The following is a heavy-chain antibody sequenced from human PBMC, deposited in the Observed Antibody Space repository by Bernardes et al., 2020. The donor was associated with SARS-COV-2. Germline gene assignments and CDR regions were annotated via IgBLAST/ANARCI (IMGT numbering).Heavy chain of an antibody. V-gene: IGHV3-23*01. CDR3: VKDSGVAATPGGWFDP. D-gene: IGHD2-15*01. CDR2: ISGSGGST. Sequence: GGSLRLSCAASGFTFSSYAMSWVRQAPGKGLEWVSAISGSGGSTYYADSVKGRFTISRDNSKNTLYLQMNSLRAEDTAVYYCVKDSGVAATPGGWFDPWGQGTLVTVSS. J-gene: IGHJ5*02. CDR1: GFTFSSYA.